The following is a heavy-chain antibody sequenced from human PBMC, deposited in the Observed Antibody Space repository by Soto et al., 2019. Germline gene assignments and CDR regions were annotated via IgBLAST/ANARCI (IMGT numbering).Heavy chain of an antibody. CDR2: ISYDGSNK. CDR1: GFTFSSYG. Sequence: QVQLVESGGGVVQPGRSLRLSCAASGFTFSSYGMHWVRQAPGKGLEWVAVISYDGSNKYYADSVKGRFTITRDNSKNTLYLQMNSLRAEDTAVYYCAKRVVNFHDAFDIWGQGIMATVSS. V-gene: IGHV3-30*18. CDR3: AKRVVNFHDAFDI. D-gene: IGHD1-1*01. J-gene: IGHJ3*02.